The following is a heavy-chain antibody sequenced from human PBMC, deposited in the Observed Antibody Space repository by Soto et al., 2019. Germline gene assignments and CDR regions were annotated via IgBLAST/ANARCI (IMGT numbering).Heavy chain of an antibody. J-gene: IGHJ4*02. D-gene: IGHD3-3*02. CDR1: GFTFINHA. CDR2: VSGGGGSS. V-gene: IGHV3-23*01. Sequence: WGSLRLSCAASGFTFINHAMIWCRQAPVKCLEWVSAVSGGGGSSFYADSVKGRFTISRDNSKNTVSLQMSGLRVEDTALYYCVRGLLAFFDFWGQGTPVTVSS. CDR3: VRGLLAFFDF.